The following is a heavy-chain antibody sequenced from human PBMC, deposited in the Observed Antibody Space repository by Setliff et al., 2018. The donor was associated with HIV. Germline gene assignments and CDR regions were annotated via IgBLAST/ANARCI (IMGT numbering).Heavy chain of an antibody. CDR2: VDPQDGET. Sequence: ASVKVSCKASGYTFTDYYIHWVQQAPGKGLEWMGRVDPQDGETLYAEKFQGRVTLTTDTSTNTVYMELKSLRSDDTAVYFCARGQLDRHLRSDVPFDIWGQGTMVTVSS. D-gene: IGHD1-1*01. CDR3: ARGQLDRHLRSDVPFDI. CDR1: GYTFTDYY. V-gene: IGHV1-69-2*01. J-gene: IGHJ3*02.